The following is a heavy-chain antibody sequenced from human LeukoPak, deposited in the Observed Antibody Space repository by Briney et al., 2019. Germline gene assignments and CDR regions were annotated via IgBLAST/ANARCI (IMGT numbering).Heavy chain of an antibody. CDR2: ISSSGSTI. V-gene: IGHV3-11*01. Sequence: GGSLRLSCAASGFTFSDYYMSWIRQAPGKGLEWVSYISSSGSTIYYADSVKGRFTISRDNATNSLYLQMNSLRAEDTAVYYCATSLWSDDAFDIWGQGTMVTVSS. CDR3: ATSLWSDDAFDI. J-gene: IGHJ3*02. CDR1: GFTFSDYY. D-gene: IGHD3-10*01.